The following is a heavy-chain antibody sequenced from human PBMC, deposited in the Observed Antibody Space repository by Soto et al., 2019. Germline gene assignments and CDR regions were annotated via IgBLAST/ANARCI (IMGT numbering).Heavy chain of an antibody. CDR3: AREVAYDFWSGSLGMDV. Sequence: ETLSLTCTDSGGSISSYYWSCIRQPPGQGLEWIGYIYYSGSTNYNPSLKSRVTISVDTSKNQFSLKLSSVTAADTAVYYCAREVAYDFWSGSLGMDVWGQGTTVTVSS. D-gene: IGHD3-3*01. J-gene: IGHJ6*02. CDR1: GGSISSYY. V-gene: IGHV4-59*01. CDR2: IYYSGST.